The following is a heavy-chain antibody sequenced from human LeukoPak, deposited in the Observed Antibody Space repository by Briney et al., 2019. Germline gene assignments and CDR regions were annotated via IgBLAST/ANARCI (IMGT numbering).Heavy chain of an antibody. CDR3: TGIAVAGPLSSDY. CDR1: GYTFTGYS. V-gene: IGHV1-2*02. J-gene: IGHJ4*02. D-gene: IGHD6-19*01. CDR2: INPNSGGT. Sequence: ASVTVSCKASGYTFTGYSMHWVRQAPGQGLEWMGWINPNSGGTNYAQKFQGRVTMTRDTSISTAYMELSSLRSDDTAVYYCTGIAVAGPLSSDYWGQGTLVTVSS.